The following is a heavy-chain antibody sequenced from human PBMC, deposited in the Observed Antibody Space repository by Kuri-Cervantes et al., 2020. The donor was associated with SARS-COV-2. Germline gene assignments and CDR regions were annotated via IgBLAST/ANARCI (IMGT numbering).Heavy chain of an antibody. D-gene: IGHD2-15*01. Sequence: GESLKISCAASGFTFSSYEMNWVRQAPGKGLEWVSLISWDGGSTYYADSVKGRFTISRDNSKNSLYLQMNSLRAEDTALYYCAKDIGGGDCSGGSCYSGGPFDYWGQGTLVTVSS. J-gene: IGHJ4*02. CDR3: AKDIGGGDCSGGSCYSGGPFDY. CDR1: GFTFSSYE. V-gene: IGHV3-43D*03. CDR2: ISWDGGST.